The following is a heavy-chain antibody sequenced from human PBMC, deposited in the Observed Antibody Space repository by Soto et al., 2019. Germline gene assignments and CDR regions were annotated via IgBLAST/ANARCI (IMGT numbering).Heavy chain of an antibody. CDR1: GFTFSNAW. Sequence: PGGSLRLSCAASGFTFSNAWMSWVRQAPGKGLEWVGRIKSKTDGGTTDYAAPVKGRFTISRDDSKNTLYLQMNSLKTEDTAVYYCTTDRGFLEWLLYDNYYYGMDVCSQGTTGTVS. V-gene: IGHV3-15*01. D-gene: IGHD3-3*01. CDR2: IKSKTDGGTT. CDR3: TTDRGFLEWLLYDNYYYGMDV. J-gene: IGHJ6*02.